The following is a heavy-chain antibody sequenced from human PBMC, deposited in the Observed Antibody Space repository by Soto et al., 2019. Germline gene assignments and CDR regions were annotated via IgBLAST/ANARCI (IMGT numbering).Heavy chain of an antibody. CDR2: ISAYNGNT. CDR3: ARDRSFPLGGCSSSLVYYGMDV. D-gene: IGHD6-6*01. J-gene: IGHJ6*02. CDR1: GYTFTSYG. V-gene: IGHV1-18*04. Sequence: QVQLVQSGAEVKKPGASVKVSCKASGYTFTSYGISWVRQAPGQGLEWMGWISAYNGNTNYAQKLQGRVTMTTDTSTSTAYMELRSLRSDDTAVYYCARDRSFPLGGCSSSLVYYGMDVWGQGTTVTVSS.